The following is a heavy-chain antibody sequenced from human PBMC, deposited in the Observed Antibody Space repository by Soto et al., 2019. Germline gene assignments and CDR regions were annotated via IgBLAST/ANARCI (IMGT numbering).Heavy chain of an antibody. CDR1: GYTFTSYG. Sequence: VKVSCKASGYTFTSYGISWVRQAPGQGLEWMGWTSAYNGNTNYAQKLQGRVTMTTDTSTSTAYMELRSLRSGDTAVYYCAREARLAYCSGGSCYSSDAFDIWGQGTMVTVSS. CDR3: AREARLAYCSGGSCYSSDAFDI. CDR2: TSAYNGNT. V-gene: IGHV1-18*01. D-gene: IGHD2-15*01. J-gene: IGHJ3*02.